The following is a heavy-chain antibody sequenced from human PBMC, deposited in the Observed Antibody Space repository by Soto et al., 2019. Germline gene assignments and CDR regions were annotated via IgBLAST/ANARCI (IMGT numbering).Heavy chain of an antibody. D-gene: IGHD2-15*01. Sequence: QITLKESGPTLVKPTQTLTLTSTFSGLSLSTSGVGVAWIRQPPGKPLEGLALIYLDDDKRYRPSLESRLTITKATSKNQVVLTMTNMDSVDTATYYCAYLPCSGGSCYWFSFSGMDVWGQGTTVTVSS. CDR2: IYLDDDK. J-gene: IGHJ6*02. CDR3: AYLPCSGGSCYWFSFSGMDV. V-gene: IGHV2-5*02. CDR1: GLSLSTSGVG.